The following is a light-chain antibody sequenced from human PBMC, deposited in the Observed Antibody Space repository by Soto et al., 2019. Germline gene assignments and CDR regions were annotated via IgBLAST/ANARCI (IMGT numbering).Light chain of an antibody. Sequence: DIQMTQSPSSVSASVGDTVTITCRASQDILSWLAWYQQKPGEAPRLLIYASSNLQSGVPSRFSGSRSGTDFSLTISSLQPEDFATYYCQQANTFPNTFGRGTRLDIK. V-gene: IGKV1-12*01. CDR1: QDILSW. CDR2: ASS. J-gene: IGKJ3*01. CDR3: QQANTFPNT.